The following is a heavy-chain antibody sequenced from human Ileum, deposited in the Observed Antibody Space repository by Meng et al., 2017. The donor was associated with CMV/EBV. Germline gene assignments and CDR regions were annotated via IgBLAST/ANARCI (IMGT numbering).Heavy chain of an antibody. D-gene: IGHD3-9*01. V-gene: IGHV3-7*01. CDR2: IRDDGSEE. CDR1: GFTFSDYW. Sequence: GESLKISCAASGFTFSDYWMTWVRQAPGKGLEWVAKIRDDGSEEYYVDSVKGRFTTSRDNAKNSLYLQMNSLRAEDTAVYYCAREGCASTTCYPLSDIYLWGQGTMVTVSS. J-gene: IGHJ4*02. CDR3: AREGCASTTCYPLSDIYL.